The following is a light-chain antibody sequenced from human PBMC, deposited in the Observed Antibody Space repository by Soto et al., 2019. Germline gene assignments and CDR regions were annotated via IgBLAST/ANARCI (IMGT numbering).Light chain of an antibody. CDR3: QQRSNWPA. CDR2: DIS. Sequence: DIQMTQSPSSLSASVGDRVTITCRASQNIINYLHWYQQKPGKAPNLLIYDISTLQSGVPSRFSGSGSGTDFTLTISSLEPEDFAVYYCQQRSNWPAFGQGTKVDI. J-gene: IGKJ1*01. V-gene: IGKV1-39*01. CDR1: QNIINY.